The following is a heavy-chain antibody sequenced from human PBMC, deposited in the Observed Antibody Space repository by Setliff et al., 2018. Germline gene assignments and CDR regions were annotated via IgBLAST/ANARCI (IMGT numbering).Heavy chain of an antibody. Sequence: ASVKVSCKASGYTFTSYGFSWVRQAPGQGLEWMGWISVYNGKTKYAQKFQGRVTMTTDTSTRTAYMEVTSLRSDDTAVYYCARVWDSSGYLPLDYWGQGTLVTVSS. CDR1: GYTFTSYG. CDR2: ISVYNGKT. V-gene: IGHV1-18*01. CDR3: ARVWDSSGYLPLDY. J-gene: IGHJ4*02. D-gene: IGHD3-22*01.